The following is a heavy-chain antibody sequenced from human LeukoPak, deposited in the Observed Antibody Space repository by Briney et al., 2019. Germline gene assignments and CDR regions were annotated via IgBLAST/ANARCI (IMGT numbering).Heavy chain of an antibody. J-gene: IGHJ5*02. Sequence: GGSLRLSCVASGFTFSTYTMNWVRQAPGKGLGGVPPISGVSTYIYSADSVKGRFTVSRDDAKSSLFLQMNSLRAEDTAVYYCARERITMVRGVHTNWFDPWGQGTLVTVSS. CDR1: GFTFSTYT. CDR3: ARERITMVRGVHTNWFDP. D-gene: IGHD3-10*01. V-gene: IGHV3-21*01. CDR2: ISGVSTYI.